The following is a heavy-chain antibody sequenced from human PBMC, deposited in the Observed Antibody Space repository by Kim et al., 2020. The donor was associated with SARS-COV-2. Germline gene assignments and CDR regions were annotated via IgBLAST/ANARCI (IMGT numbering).Heavy chain of an antibody. Sequence: GGSLRLSCAASGFTFSSYGMHWVRQAPGKGLEWVAVIWYDGSNKYYADSVKGRFTISRDNSKNTLYLQMNSLRAEDTAVYYCARAHDYCSGGSCYSELYQGADAFDIWGQGTMVTVSS. CDR1: GFTFSSYG. CDR3: ARAHDYCSGGSCYSELYQGADAFDI. J-gene: IGHJ3*02. D-gene: IGHD2-15*01. V-gene: IGHV3-33*01. CDR2: IWYDGSNK.